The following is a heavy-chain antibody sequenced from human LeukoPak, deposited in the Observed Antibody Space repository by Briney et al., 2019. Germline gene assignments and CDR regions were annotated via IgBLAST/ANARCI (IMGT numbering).Heavy chain of an antibody. J-gene: IGHJ4*02. CDR3: AKDRADIVVVPAALLHN. V-gene: IGHV3-30*02. Sequence: PGGSLRLSCAASGFTFSSYGLHWVRQAPGKGLEWVAVIWYDGSNKYYADSVKGRFTISRDNSKNTLYLQMNSLRAEDTAVNYCAKDRADIVVVPAALLHNWGQGTLVTVSS. D-gene: IGHD2-2*01. CDR2: IWYDGSNK. CDR1: GFTFSSYG.